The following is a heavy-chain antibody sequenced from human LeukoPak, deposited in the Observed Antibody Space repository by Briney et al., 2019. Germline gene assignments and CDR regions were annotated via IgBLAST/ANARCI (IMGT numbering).Heavy chain of an antibody. V-gene: IGHV1-8*01. CDR3: ARAKFRYPFDY. D-gene: IGHD3-16*02. CDR2: VNPTSGNT. CDR1: GYTFTSYD. J-gene: IGHJ4*02. Sequence: ASVKVSCKASGYTFTSYDINWVRQASGQGLEWMGWVNPTSGNTGYAQKFQGRVTMTRDTSISTAYMELSRLRSDDTAVYYCARAKFRYPFDYWGQGTLVTVSS.